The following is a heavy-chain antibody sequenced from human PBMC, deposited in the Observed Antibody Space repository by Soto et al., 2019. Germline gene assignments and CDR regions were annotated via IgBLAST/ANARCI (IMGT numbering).Heavy chain of an antibody. J-gene: IGHJ6*02. Sequence: SETLSLTCTVSGGSISTDHYHWTWIRQAPGKGLEWIGYIHYSGSIQFNPSLQSRVSMSVDTSKNLFSLRLSSVTAADTAVYFCDREDDGGDRDYYGLDVWGQGTTVTVSS. CDR1: GGSISTDHYH. CDR3: DREDDGGDRDYYGLDV. CDR2: IHYSGSI. D-gene: IGHD2-21*02. V-gene: IGHV4-30-4*01.